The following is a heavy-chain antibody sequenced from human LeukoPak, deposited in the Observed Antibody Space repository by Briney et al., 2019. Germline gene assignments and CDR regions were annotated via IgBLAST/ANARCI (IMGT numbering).Heavy chain of an antibody. CDR3: ARDRGIVVVVAAGECAAFDI. D-gene: IGHD2-15*01. CDR1: GGTFSSYA. J-gene: IGHJ3*02. V-gene: IGHV1-69*05. Sequence: SSVKVSCKASGGTFSSYAISWVRQAPGQGLEWMGRIIPIFGTANYAQKFQGRVTITTDESTSTAYMELSSLRSEDTAVYYCARDRGIVVVVAAGECAAFDIWGQRTMVTVSS. CDR2: IIPIFGTA.